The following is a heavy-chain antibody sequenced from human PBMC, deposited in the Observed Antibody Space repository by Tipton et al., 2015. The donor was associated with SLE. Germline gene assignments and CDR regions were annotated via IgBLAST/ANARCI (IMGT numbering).Heavy chain of an antibody. V-gene: IGHV4-59*08. J-gene: IGHJ5*01. Sequence: TLSLTCSVSGVSISTYYWSWIRQPPGKGLEWIAYISYTGTADYSPSLKSRVTISLDTSMNQFSLKLNSVTAADTALYYCAAMYGDARTNWFDSWGQGTLVTVSS. CDR3: AAMYGDARTNWFDS. CDR1: GVSISTYY. D-gene: IGHD4-17*01. CDR2: ISYTGTA.